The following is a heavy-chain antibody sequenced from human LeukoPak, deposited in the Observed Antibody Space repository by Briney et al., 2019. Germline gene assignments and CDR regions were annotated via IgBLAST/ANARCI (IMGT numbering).Heavy chain of an antibody. D-gene: IGHD3-9*01. V-gene: IGHV4-59*08. J-gene: IGHJ3*02. CDR1: GGSISSYY. CDR3: ARRSQDFDILTGYFQNAFHI. Sequence: SETLSLTCTVSGGSISSYYWNWIRQPPGKGLEWIGYIYYSGSTDYNPSLKSRVTMSVDTSKNQFSLKLSSVTAADTAVYYCARRSQDFDILTGYFQNAFHIWGQGTMVTVSS. CDR2: IYYSGST.